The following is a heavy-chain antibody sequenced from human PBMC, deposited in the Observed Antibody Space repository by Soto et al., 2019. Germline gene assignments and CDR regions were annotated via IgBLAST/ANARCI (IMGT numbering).Heavy chain of an antibody. V-gene: IGHV1-69*13. CDR1: GGTFSSYA. CDR2: IIPIFGTA. CDR3: ARVTDYDFWSGYQNDAFDI. D-gene: IGHD3-3*01. J-gene: IGHJ3*02. Sequence: SVKVSCKASGGTFSSYAISWVRQAPGQGLEWMGGIIPIFGTANYAQKFQGRVTITADESTSTAYMELSSLRSEDTAVYYCARVTDYDFWSGYQNDAFDIWGQGTMVTV.